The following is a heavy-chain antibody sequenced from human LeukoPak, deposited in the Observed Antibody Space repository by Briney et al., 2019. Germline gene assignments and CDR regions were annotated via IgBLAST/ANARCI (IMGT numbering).Heavy chain of an antibody. J-gene: IGHJ4*02. V-gene: IGHV3-74*01. CDR1: GFTFSSYW. D-gene: IGHD5-24*01. Sequence: GGSLRLSCAASGFTFSSYWMPWVRQAPGKGLVWVSRINSDGSSTSYADSVKGRFTISRDNAKNTLYLQMNSLRAEDTAVYYCARDLGDGYNYFRGTSYYFDYWGQGTLVTVSS. CDR3: ARDLGDGYNYFRGTSYYFDY. CDR2: INSDGSST.